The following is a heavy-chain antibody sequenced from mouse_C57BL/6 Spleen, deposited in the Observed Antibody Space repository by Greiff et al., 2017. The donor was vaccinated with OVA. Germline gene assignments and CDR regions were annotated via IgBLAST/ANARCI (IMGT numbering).Heavy chain of an antibody. J-gene: IGHJ4*01. D-gene: IGHD1-1*01. CDR3: ARPYYYGSSPYYYAMDY. CDR1: GYAFSSYW. V-gene: IGHV1-80*01. Sequence: VQLQQSGAELVKPGASVKISCKASGYAFSSYWMNWVKQRPRKGLEWIGQIYPGDGDTNYNGKFKGKATLTADKSSSTAYMQLSSLTSEDSAVYFCARPYYYGSSPYYYAMDYWGEGASVTVSS. CDR2: IYPGDGDT.